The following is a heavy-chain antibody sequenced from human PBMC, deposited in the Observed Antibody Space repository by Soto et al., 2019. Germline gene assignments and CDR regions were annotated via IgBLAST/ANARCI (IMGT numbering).Heavy chain of an antibody. CDR1: GFTFSSYA. Sequence: GGSLRLSCAASGFTFSSYAMSWVRQAPGKGLEWVSAISGSGGSTYYADSVKGRFTISRDNSKNTLYLQMNSLRAEDTAVYYCATAYDSSGYWSEPWTLWGQGTLVTVSS. V-gene: IGHV3-23*01. J-gene: IGHJ4*02. D-gene: IGHD3-22*01. CDR2: ISGSGGST. CDR3: ATAYDSSGYWSEPWTL.